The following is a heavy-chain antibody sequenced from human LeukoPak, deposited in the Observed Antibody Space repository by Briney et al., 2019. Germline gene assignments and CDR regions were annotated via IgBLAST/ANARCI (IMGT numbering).Heavy chain of an antibody. D-gene: IGHD3-10*01. CDR2: IYSGGST. V-gene: IGHV3-66*01. J-gene: IGHJ4*02. Sequence: HTGGSLRLSCAASGFTVSSNFMTWVRQAPGKGLEWVSVIYSGGSTYYADFVKDRFTISRDNSKNMLYLQVNSLRAEDTAVYYCARGGDSLHYWGQGTLVTVSS. CDR3: ARGGDSLHY. CDR1: GFTVSSNF.